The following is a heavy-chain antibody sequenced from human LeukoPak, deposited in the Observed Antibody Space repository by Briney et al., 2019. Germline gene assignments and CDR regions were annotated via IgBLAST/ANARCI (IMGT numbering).Heavy chain of an antibody. V-gene: IGHV3-7*01. J-gene: IGHJ6*03. CDR1: GFTVSSYW. D-gene: IGHD2-2*01. CDR3: ARERVFYCSSTSCHYYYYYYMDV. CDR2: IKQDGSEK. Sequence: GGSLRLSCAASGFTVSSYWMSWVRQAPGKGLEWVANIKQDGSEKYYVDSVKGRFTISRDNAKNSLYLQMNSLRAEDTAVYYCARERVFYCSSTSCHYYYYYYMDVWGKGPTVTVSS.